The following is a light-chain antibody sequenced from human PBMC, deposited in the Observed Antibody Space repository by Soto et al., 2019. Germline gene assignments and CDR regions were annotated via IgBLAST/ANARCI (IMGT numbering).Light chain of an antibody. J-gene: IGLJ1*01. V-gene: IGLV3-1*01. CDR2: QDS. CDR1: KLGDKY. CDR3: QAWDSSTYV. Sequence: SSELTQPPSVSVSTGQTASITCSGDKLGDKYACWYQQKPGQSPVLVIYQDSKRPSGIPERFSGSNSGNTATLTISGTQAMDEADYYCQAWDSSTYVFGTGTKLTVL.